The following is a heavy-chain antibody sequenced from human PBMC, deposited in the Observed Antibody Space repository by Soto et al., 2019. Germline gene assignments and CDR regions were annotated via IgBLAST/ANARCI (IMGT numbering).Heavy chain of an antibody. CDR1: GGSVSSSGHY. D-gene: IGHD1-1*01. J-gene: IGHJ6*03. Sequence: QVQLQESGPGLVRPSQTLSLTCSVSGGSVSSSGHYWSWIRQHPGKGLEWIGYSYYSGSNYYNPSLESRLTISLDTSKNEFSLKLSSVTAADTAVYYCAREEGGTRGYYYIDVWGKGTTVTVSS. CDR2: SYYSGSN. CDR3: AREEGGTRGYYYIDV. V-gene: IGHV4-31*03.